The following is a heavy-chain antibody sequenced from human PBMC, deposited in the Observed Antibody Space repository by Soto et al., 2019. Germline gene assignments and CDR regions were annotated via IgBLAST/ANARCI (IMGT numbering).Heavy chain of an antibody. V-gene: IGHV4-59*01. D-gene: IGHD6-13*01. CDR1: GGSISSNY. CDR3: ARYRREAVAGYTLDN. J-gene: IGHJ4*02. Sequence: KPSETLSLTCTVSGGSISSNYWTWIRQPPGQGLEWIGYVYNSGSTNYNPSLKSRVTISEDTSKSQFSLKVNSMTAADTAVYYCARYRREAVAGYTLDNWGQGILVTVSS. CDR2: VYNSGST.